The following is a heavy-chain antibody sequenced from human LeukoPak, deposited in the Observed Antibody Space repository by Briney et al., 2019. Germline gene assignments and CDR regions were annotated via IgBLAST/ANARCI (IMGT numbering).Heavy chain of an antibody. D-gene: IGHD3-22*01. CDR1: GFTFSSYS. J-gene: IGHJ4*02. V-gene: IGHV3-21*01. CDR2: ISSSSSYI. Sequence: GGSLRLSCAASGFTFSSYSMNWVRQAPGKGLEWVSSISSSSSYIYYADSVKGRFTISRDNAKNSLYLQMNSLRAEDTAVYYCARDPHKYYYDSSGYLLPVVWGQGTLVTVSS. CDR3: ARDPHKYYYDSSGYLLPVV.